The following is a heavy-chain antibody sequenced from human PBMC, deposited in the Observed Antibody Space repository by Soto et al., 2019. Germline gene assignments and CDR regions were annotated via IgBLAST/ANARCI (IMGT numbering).Heavy chain of an antibody. J-gene: IGHJ5*02. CDR1: GGSLSNGDYY. CDR2: IYFSGST. D-gene: IGHD6-13*01. Sequence: SETLSLTCTVSGGSLSNGDYYWSWIRQPPGKGLEWIGYIYFSGSTYYNPSLKSRVCISIDTSNNQFSLNVTSVTAADTAVYYCARVAAAAGLWFDPWGKGSLVTVSS. V-gene: IGHV4-30-4*01. CDR3: ARVAAAAGLWFDP.